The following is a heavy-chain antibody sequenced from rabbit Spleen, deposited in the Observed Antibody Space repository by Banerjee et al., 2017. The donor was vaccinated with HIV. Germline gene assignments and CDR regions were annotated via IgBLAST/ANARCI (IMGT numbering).Heavy chain of an antibody. J-gene: IGHJ6*01. D-gene: IGHD8-1*01. CDR2: IDVGSSGFT. CDR3: ARDAATSFSSYGMDL. Sequence: QSLEESGGDLVKPEGSLTLTCTASGFSFSNKAGMCWVRQAPGKGLEWIGCIDVGSSGFTYFANWAKGRFTISKTSSTTVTLQMTSLTAADTATYFCARDAATSFSSYGMDLWGPGTLVTVS. CDR1: GFSFSNKAG. V-gene: IGHV1S40*01.